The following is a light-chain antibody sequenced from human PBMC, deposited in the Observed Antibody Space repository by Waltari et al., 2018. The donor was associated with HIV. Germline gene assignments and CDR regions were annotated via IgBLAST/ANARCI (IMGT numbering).Light chain of an antibody. J-gene: IGKJ5*01. V-gene: IGKV3-11*01. CDR3: QQGNSWPSIT. CDR1: QSVSTY. Sequence: EIVLTQSPATLSLSPGERATLSCRASQSVSTYLAWYQQKPGQAPRLLIYDASNRATGIPARFSGSGFETDFTLLISSLEPEDFAVYYCQQGNSWPSITFGQGTRLDIK. CDR2: DAS.